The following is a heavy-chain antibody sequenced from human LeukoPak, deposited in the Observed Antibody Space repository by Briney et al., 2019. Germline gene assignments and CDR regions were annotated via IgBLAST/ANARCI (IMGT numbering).Heavy chain of an antibody. V-gene: IGHV4-38-2*02. CDR1: GYSISSCYY. Sequence: PSETLSLTCTVSGYSISSCYYWGWIRQPPGKGLEWIGYIYHSGITYYNSSFKSRVTISVDTSKNQFSLKLSSVTAADTAVYYCARHSGSYPLDYWGQGTLVTVSS. CDR2: IYHSGIT. CDR3: ARHSGSYPLDY. D-gene: IGHD1-26*01. J-gene: IGHJ4*02.